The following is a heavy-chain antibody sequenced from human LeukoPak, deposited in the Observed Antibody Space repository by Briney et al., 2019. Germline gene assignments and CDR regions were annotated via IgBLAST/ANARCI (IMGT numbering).Heavy chain of an antibody. Sequence: GGSLRLSCAASGFTFDDYGMSWVRQAPGKGLEWVSGINWDGGSTGYADSVKGRFTISRDNAKNSLYLQMNSLRAEDTALYYCARVQYYYYMDVWGKGTTVTVSS. CDR2: INWDGGST. J-gene: IGHJ6*03. CDR3: ARVQYYYYMDV. V-gene: IGHV3-20*04. CDR1: GFTFDDYG. D-gene: IGHD1-1*01.